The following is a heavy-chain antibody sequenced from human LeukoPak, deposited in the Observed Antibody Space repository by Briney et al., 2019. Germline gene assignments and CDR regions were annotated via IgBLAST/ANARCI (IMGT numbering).Heavy chain of an antibody. V-gene: IGHV3-23*01. CDR3: AKAPGSGYYFNY. Sequence: GGSLSLSGPASGFTFSSNALSWVRKAQGKGLEWVSAISGSGGSTYYADSVKGRFTISRDNSKNTLYLQMNSLRAEDTAVYYCAKAPGSGYYFNYWGQGTLVTVSS. CDR1: GFTFSSNA. CDR2: ISGSGGST. D-gene: IGHD3-22*01. J-gene: IGHJ4*02.